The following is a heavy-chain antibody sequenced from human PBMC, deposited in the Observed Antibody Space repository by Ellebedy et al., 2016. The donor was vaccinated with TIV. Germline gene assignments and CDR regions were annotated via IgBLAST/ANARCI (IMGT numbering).Heavy chain of an antibody. CDR1: GYFISDGYY. D-gene: IGHD3-10*01. V-gene: IGHV4-61*08. CDR3: AGGSYTPYGMDV. J-gene: IGHJ6*02. CDR2: SYYIGTT. Sequence: SETLSLTCTVSGYFISDGYYWNWIRPPPGKGLEWIGYSYYIGTTNYNPSLKSRVTISEDTSKNQFSLRLTSVTAADTAVYYCAGGSYTPYGMDVWGRGTTVIVSS.